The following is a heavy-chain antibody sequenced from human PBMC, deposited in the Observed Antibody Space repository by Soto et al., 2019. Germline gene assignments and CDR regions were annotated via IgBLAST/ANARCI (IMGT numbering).Heavy chain of an antibody. V-gene: IGHV3-74*01. CDR1: GFTFTSHW. D-gene: IGHD3-16*01. CDR3: ARSLGSKNAFDI. Sequence: GGSLRLSCAASGFTFTSHWMHWFRQAPGKGLVWVSRIDSDESNTNYADSVKGRFTISRDNVKNTLYLQMNSLRAEDTAIYYCARSLGSKNAFDIWGPGTKVTVS. J-gene: IGHJ3*02. CDR2: IDSDESNT.